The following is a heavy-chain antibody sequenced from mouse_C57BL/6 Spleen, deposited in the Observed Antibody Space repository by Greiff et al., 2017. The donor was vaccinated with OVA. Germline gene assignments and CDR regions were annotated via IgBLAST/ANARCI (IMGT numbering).Heavy chain of an antibody. CDR2: ILPGSGST. V-gene: IGHV1-9*01. D-gene: IGHD2-4*01. CDR1: GYTFTGYW. J-gene: IGHJ3*01. CDR3: ARYDYDGAWFAY. Sequence: QVQLKESGAELMKPGASVKLSCKATGYTFTGYWIEWVKQRPGHGLEWIGEILPGSGSTNYNEKFKGKATLTADTSSNTAYIQLSSLTTEDSVIYYCARYDYDGAWFAYWGQGTLVTVSA.